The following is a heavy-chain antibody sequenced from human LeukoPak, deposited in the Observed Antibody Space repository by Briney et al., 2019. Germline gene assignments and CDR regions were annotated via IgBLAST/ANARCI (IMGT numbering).Heavy chain of an antibody. Sequence: GGSLRLPCAASGFTVSSNYMSWVRQAPGKGLEWVSVILSGGSTYNADSVKGRFTISRDNSKNMLYLQMNSLRAEDTAVYYCASQSPPLWGQGTLVTVSS. CDR1: GFTVSSNY. J-gene: IGHJ4*02. V-gene: IGHV3-53*01. CDR3: ASQSPPL. CDR2: ILSGGST.